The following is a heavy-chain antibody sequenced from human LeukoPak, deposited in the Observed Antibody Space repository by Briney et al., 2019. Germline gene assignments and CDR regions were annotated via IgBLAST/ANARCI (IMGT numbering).Heavy chain of an antibody. Sequence: SSETLSLTCAVSGYSISSGYYWGWIRQPPGKGLEWIGSIYHSGSTYYNPSLKSRVTISVDTSKSQFSLKLSSVTAADTAVYYCARGSYITKDAFDIWGQGTMVTVSS. D-gene: IGHD3-10*01. J-gene: IGHJ3*02. CDR3: ARGSYITKDAFDI. CDR2: IYHSGST. CDR1: GYSISSGYY. V-gene: IGHV4-38-2*01.